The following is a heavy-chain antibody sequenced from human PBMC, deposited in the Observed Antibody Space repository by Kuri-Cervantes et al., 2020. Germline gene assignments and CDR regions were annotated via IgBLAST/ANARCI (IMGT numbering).Heavy chain of an antibody. J-gene: IGHJ4*02. CDR2: ISSSGTTT. CDR1: GFTFSDYE. Sequence: GGSLRLSCAASGFTFSDYEMNWVRQAPGKGLEWLSYISSSGTTTSYAASVRGRFTISRDNAKNSLYLQMNSLRAEDTAVYYCARDHSRFLEWPPLDYWGQGTLVTVSS. CDR3: ARDHSRFLEWPPLDY. V-gene: IGHV3-48*03. D-gene: IGHD3-3*01.